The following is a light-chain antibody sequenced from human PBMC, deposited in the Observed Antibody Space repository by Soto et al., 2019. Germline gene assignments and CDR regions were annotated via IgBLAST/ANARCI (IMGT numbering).Light chain of an antibody. CDR2: WAS. J-gene: IGKJ1*01. CDR3: QQHFSTPPT. CDR1: QSVLYSSNNKNY. Sequence: DIVMTQSPDSLAVSLGERATINCKSSQSVLYSSNNKNYLAWYQQKPGQPPKLLIYWASTRESGVPARFSGSGSGTDFTLTIRSLQAEDVAVFYCQQHFSTPPTVGQGTQVEI. V-gene: IGKV4-1*01.